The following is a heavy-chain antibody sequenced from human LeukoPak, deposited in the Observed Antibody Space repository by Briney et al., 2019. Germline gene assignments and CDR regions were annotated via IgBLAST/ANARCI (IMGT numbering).Heavy chain of an antibody. V-gene: IGHV3-33*06. CDR3: AKERVAQYYYDSSGYFDY. D-gene: IGHD3-22*01. CDR1: GFTFSSYG. CDR2: IWYDGSNK. Sequence: GGSLRLSCAASGFTFSSYGMHWVRQAPGKGLEGVAVIWYDGSNKYYADSVKGRFTISRDNSKNTLYLQMNSLRAEDTAVYYCAKERVAQYYYDSSGYFDYWGQGTLVTVSS. J-gene: IGHJ4*02.